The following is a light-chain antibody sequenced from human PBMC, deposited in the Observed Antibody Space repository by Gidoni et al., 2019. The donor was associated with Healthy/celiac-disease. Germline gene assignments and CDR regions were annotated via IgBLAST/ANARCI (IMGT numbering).Light chain of an antibody. CDR3: QQYDNLPPVCS. V-gene: IGKV1-33*01. Sequence: DIQMTQSPSSLSASVGDRVTITCQASQDISNYLNWYQQKPGKAPKLLIYDASNLETGVPSRFSGSGSGTDFTFTISSLQPEDIATYYCQQYDNLPPVCSFDQGTKLEIK. CDR1: QDISNY. CDR2: DAS. J-gene: IGKJ2*04.